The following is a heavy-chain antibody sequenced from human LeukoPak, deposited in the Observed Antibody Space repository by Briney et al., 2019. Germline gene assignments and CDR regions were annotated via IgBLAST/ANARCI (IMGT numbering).Heavy chain of an antibody. V-gene: IGHV4-34*01. D-gene: IGHD3-22*01. CDR2: INHSGST. CDR1: GGSFSGYY. J-gene: IGHJ4*02. CDR3: ARGRYYYDSSGPMAS. Sequence: SETLSLTCAVYGGSFSGYYWSWIRQPPGKGLEWIGEINHSGSTNYNPSLKSRVTIPVDTSKNQFSLKLSSVTAADTAVYYCARGRYYYDSSGPMASWGQGTLVTVSS.